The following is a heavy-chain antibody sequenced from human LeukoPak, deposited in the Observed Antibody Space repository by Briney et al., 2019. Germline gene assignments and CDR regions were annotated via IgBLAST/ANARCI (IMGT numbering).Heavy chain of an antibody. V-gene: IGHV4-39*07. J-gene: IGHJ4*02. CDR2: IYYSGST. CDR3: ASGEMATILFDY. Sequence: SETLSLTCTVSGGSISSYYWSWIRQPPGKGLEWIGSIYYSGSTYYNPSLKSRVTISVDTSKNQFSLKLSSVTAADTAVYYCASGEMATILFDYWGQGTLVTVSS. CDR1: GGSISSYY. D-gene: IGHD5-24*01.